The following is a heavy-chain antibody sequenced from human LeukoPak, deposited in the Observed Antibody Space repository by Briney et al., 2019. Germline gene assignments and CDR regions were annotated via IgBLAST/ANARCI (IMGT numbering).Heavy chain of an antibody. CDR2: IYYSGST. CDR3: ARESKISIPTTVDY. CDR1: GGSISSSSYY. D-gene: IGHD4-17*01. Sequence: PSETLSLTCTVSGGSISSSSYYWGWIRQPPGKGLEWIGSIYYSGSTYYNPSLKSRVTISVDTSKNQFSLKLSSVTAADTAVYYCARESKISIPTTVDYWGQGTLVTVSS. J-gene: IGHJ4*02. V-gene: IGHV4-39*07.